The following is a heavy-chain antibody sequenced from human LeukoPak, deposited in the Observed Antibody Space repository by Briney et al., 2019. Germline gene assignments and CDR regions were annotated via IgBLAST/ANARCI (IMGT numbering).Heavy chain of an antibody. CDR1: GFAVSSSY. V-gene: IGHV3-66*01. J-gene: IGHJ4*02. CDR2: IYSGGST. Sequence: GGSLGLSCAASGFAVSSSYMSWVRQAPGKGLESVAVIYSGGSTNYADSVKGRFTITRDNSKNTLYLLMNSMRAEDTAVYYCAIRKSGNAIDYWGQGTLVTVSS. D-gene: IGHD5-12*01. CDR3: AIRKSGNAIDY.